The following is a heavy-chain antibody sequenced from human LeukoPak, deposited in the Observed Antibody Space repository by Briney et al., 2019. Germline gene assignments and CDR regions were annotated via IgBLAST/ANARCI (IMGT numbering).Heavy chain of an antibody. V-gene: IGHV3-21*01. D-gene: IGHD2-2*02. J-gene: IGHJ3*02. CDR1: GFTFSGYN. CDR3: ARAYCSSTTCYTYDAFDI. CDR2: LDSSSSYM. Sequence: GGSLRLSCAASGFTFSGYNMNWVRQAPGKGLEWVSSLDSSSSYMYYPDSVRGRFTISRDNAKNSLDLQMNSLRAEDTAVYFCARAYCSSTTCYTYDAFDIWGQGTMVTVSS.